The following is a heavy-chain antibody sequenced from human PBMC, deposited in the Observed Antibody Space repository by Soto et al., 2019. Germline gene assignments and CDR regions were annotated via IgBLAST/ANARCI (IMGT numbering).Heavy chain of an antibody. CDR3: AKALAGDYVFDY. CDR1: GFTFDDYA. V-gene: IGHV3-9*01. Sequence: EVQLVESGGGLVQPGRSLRLSCAASGFTFDDYAMHWVRQAPGKGLEWVSGISWNSGSIGYADSVKGRFTISRDNAKNSLYLQMNSLRAEDTALYYCAKALAGDYVFDYWGQGTLVTVSS. D-gene: IGHD4-17*01. J-gene: IGHJ4*02. CDR2: ISWNSGSI.